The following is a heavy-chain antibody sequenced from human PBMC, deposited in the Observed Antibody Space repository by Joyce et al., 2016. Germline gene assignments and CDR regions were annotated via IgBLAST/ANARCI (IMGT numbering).Heavy chain of an antibody. CDR3: ATDVTAAARAFDL. CDR2: FDPVDGET. CDR1: GYSLSELS. D-gene: IGHD2-2*01. Sequence: QGQMVQSGAEVKKPGASVKVSCKVSGYSLSELSMHWVRQAPGKGLGWMAGFDPVDGETRYGQSFKGRLTMTEDTSTNTAYMELSSLRSEDTAVYFCATDVTAAARAFDLWGQGTMVMVSS. V-gene: IGHV1-24*01. J-gene: IGHJ3*01.